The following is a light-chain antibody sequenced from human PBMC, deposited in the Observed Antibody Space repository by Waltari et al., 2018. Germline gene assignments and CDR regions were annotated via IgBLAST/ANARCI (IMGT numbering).Light chain of an antibody. CDR3: QQYNTGPPCT. CDR2: GAS. J-gene: IGKJ1*01. V-gene: IGKV3-15*01. CDR1: QSISFN. Sequence: RASQSISFNLAWYQQKPGQAPRLLIYGASTRASGIPARFSGSGSVTDFSLTISSLQSEDFAVYFCQQYNTGPPCTFGQGTKVEVK.